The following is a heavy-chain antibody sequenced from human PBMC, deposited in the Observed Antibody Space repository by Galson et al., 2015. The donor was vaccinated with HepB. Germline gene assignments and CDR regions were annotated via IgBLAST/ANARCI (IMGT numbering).Heavy chain of an antibody. V-gene: IGHV3-74*01. CDR3: ARDGGDIVVVPAAQDAFDI. Sequence: SLRLSCAASGFTFSSYWMHWVRQAPGKGLVWVSRINSDGSSTSYADSVKGRFTISRDNAKNTLYLQMNSLRAEDTAVYYCARDGGDIVVVPAAQDAFDIWAKGQWSPSLQ. CDR2: INSDGSST. D-gene: IGHD2-2*01. CDR1: GFTFSSYW. J-gene: IGHJ3*02.